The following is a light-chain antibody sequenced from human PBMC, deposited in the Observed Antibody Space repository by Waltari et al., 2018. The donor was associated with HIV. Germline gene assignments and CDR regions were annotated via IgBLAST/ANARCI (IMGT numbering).Light chain of an antibody. CDR1: QSVSSY. V-gene: IGKV3-11*01. CDR2: DAS. CDR3: QQRSNWPPYT. J-gene: IGKJ2*01. Sequence: EIVLTQSPAPLSLSPGERATLSCRASQSVSSYLAWYQQKPGQAPRLLIYDASNRATGIPARFSGSGSGTDFTLTISSLEPEDFAVYYCQQRSNWPPYTFGQWTKLEIK.